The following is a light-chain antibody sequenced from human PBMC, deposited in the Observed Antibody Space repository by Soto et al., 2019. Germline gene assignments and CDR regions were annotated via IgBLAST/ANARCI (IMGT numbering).Light chain of an antibody. CDR3: CSYVGSSTFVV. Sequence: QSALTQPASVSGSPGQSITISCTGTSSDVGSYNLVSWYQQHTGKAPKLMIYEGSKRPSGVSNRFFGSKSGNTASLTISGHQAEDEADYYCCSYVGSSTFVVFGGGTKLTVL. CDR1: SSDVGSYNL. V-gene: IGLV2-23*03. J-gene: IGLJ2*01. CDR2: EGS.